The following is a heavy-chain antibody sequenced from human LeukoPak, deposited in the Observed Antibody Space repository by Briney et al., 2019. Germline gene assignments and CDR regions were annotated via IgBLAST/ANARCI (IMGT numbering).Heavy chain of an antibody. Sequence: GGSLRLSCAASGFTFSRYAMHWVRQAPGMGLAWVAVISNDGSNKYYSESVKGRFTISRDNSKNSLYLQMNSLRSEDTAVYYCARVRIEESGYYGAHSRGYFDYWGQGTLVTVSS. V-gene: IGHV3-30*04. CDR3: ARVRIEESGYYGAHSRGYFDY. J-gene: IGHJ4*02. D-gene: IGHD3-22*01. CDR2: ISNDGSNK. CDR1: GFTFSRYA.